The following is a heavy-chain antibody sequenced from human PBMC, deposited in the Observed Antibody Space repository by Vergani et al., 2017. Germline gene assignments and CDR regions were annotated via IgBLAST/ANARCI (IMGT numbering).Heavy chain of an antibody. CDR1: GFTFNHYA. D-gene: IGHD7-27*01. Sequence: EVQLLESGGDLVQPGGSLRLSCAASGFTFNHYAMKWVRQAPGKGLEWVSCISSRSSHIYYADSVKGRFTISRDNAKNSLYLQMNSLRAEDTAVYYCARAQSLGTPDIYYYYMDVWGKGTTVTVSS. V-gene: IGHV3-21*02. CDR2: ISSRSSHI. CDR3: ARAQSLGTPDIYYYYMDV. J-gene: IGHJ6*03.